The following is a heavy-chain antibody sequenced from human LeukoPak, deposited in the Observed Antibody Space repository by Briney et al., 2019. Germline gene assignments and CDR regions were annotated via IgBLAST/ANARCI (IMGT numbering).Heavy chain of an antibody. D-gene: IGHD4-17*01. Sequence: SETLSLTCTVSGGSISSYYWSWIRQPAGKGLKWIGRIYTSGSTNYNPSLKSRVTMSVDTSKNQFSLKLSSVTAADTAVYYCARDQGHYGDYEGYFDYWGQGTLVTVSS. CDR3: ARDQGHYGDYEGYFDY. CDR1: GGSISSYY. V-gene: IGHV4-4*07. CDR2: IYTSGST. J-gene: IGHJ4*02.